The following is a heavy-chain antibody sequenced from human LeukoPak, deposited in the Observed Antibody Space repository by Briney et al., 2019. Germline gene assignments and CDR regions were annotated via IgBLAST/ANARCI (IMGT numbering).Heavy chain of an antibody. CDR3: ASTGIAVAGTWFDP. V-gene: IGHV4-59*01. D-gene: IGHD6-19*01. CDR1: GGSISSYY. CDR2: IYYSGTT. J-gene: IGHJ5*02. Sequence: SETLSLTCTVSGGSISSYYWSWIRQPPGKGLEWIGYIYYSGTTNYNPSLKSRVTISVDTSKNQFSPKLSSVTAADTAVYYCASTGIAVAGTWFDPWGQGTLVTVSS.